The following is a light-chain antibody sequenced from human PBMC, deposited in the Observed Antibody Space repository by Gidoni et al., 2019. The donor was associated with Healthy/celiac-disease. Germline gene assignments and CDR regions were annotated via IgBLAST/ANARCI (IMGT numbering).Light chain of an antibody. J-gene: IGKJ4*01. V-gene: IGKV1-33*01. CDR3: QQYDNLPPLT. CDR2: DAS. Sequence: IQMTQSPSSLSASVGDRVTITCQASQDISNYLNWYQQKPGKAPKLLIYDASNLEKGVPSRFSGSGSGTDLTFTISSLQTEDIATYYCQQYDNLPPLTFGGGTKVEIK. CDR1: QDISNY.